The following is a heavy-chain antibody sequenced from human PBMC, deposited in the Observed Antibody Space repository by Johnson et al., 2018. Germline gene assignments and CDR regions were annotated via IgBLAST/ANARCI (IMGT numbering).Heavy chain of an antibody. CDR1: GFTFNTHG. CDR3: AKDLDY. Sequence: QVQLVQSGGAVVQPGRSLRLSCAASGFTFNTHGMHWLRQAPGRGPEWVAFVSHDGSNNFYTDSVKGRFTISRDNSKSTLYLQLNSLSREDTAVYYCAKDLDYWGQGTLVTVSS. CDR2: VSHDGSNN. J-gene: IGHJ4*02. V-gene: IGHV3-30*18.